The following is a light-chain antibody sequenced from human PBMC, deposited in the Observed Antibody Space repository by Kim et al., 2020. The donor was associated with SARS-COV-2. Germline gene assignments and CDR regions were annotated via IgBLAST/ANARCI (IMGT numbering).Light chain of an antibody. CDR3: NSRDSSGDHVV. CDR1: SLRNYY. J-gene: IGLJ3*02. Sequence: SSELTQDPAVSVALGHTVRLTCQGDSLRNYYATWYQQRPGQAPVLVLFGKYNRPSGIPDRFSGSGSGNTASLTITRAQAEDEADYYCNSRDSSGDHVVFG. CDR2: GKY. V-gene: IGLV3-19*01.